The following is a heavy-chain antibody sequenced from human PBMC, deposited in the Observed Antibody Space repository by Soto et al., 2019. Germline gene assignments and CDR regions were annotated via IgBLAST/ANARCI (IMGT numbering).Heavy chain of an antibody. Sequence: EVPLVESGGALVKPGESLTLSCAASGFTFNSAWMTWVRQAPGKGLEWVGRIKSWTDGGRVDTAAPVKGRFTISRDDSTNTFDLQMNSLESEHTAVYYCTTWRREKSCTSVSCYGDGSYWGQGTLVTVSS. V-gene: IGHV3-15*02. CDR1: GFTFNSAW. CDR2: IKSWTDGGRV. J-gene: IGHJ4*02. D-gene: IGHD2-2*01. CDR3: TTWRREKSCTSVSCYGDGSY.